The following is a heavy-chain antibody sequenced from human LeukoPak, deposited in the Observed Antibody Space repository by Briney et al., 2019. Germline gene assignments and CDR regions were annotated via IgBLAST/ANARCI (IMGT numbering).Heavy chain of an antibody. D-gene: IGHD3-22*01. J-gene: IGHJ4*02. Sequence: PGGSLRLSCAASGFTFSSYGMHWVRQAPGKGLEWVAFIRYDGSNKYYADSVKGRFTISRDNSKNTLYLQMNSLRAEDTAVYYRAKEDSSGYLFDYWGQGTLVTVSS. CDR3: AKEDSSGYLFDY. CDR2: IRYDGSNK. CDR1: GFTFSSYG. V-gene: IGHV3-30*02.